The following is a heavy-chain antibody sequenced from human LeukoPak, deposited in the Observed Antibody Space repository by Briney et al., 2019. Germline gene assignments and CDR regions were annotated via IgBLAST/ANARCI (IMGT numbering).Heavy chain of an antibody. D-gene: IGHD7-27*01. CDR3: ARLGSLGYFFDY. Sequence: PSETLSLTCTVSGGSIGSYYWSWIRQPPGKGLEWIGHIYSSGSTNYNPSLKSRVTISVDTSKNQFSLGLSSVTAADTAVYYCARLGSLGYFFDYWGQGALVTVSS. J-gene: IGHJ4*02. CDR2: IYSSGST. V-gene: IGHV4-4*09. CDR1: GGSIGSYY.